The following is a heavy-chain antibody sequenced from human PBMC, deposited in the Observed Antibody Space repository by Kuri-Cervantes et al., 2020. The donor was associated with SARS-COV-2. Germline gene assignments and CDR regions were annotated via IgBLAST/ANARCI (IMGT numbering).Heavy chain of an antibody. CDR3: ARHALSSSVRGGGEYYYYYGMDV. CDR1: GGSISSYY. Sequence: ESLKISYTVSGGSISSYYWSWIRQPPGKGLEWIGYIYYSGSTNYNPSLKSRVTISVDTSKNQFSLKLSSVTAADTAVYYCARHALSSSVRGGGEYYYYYGMDVWGQGTTVTAP. V-gene: IGHV4-59*08. J-gene: IGHJ6*02. CDR2: IYYSGST. D-gene: IGHD3-10*01.